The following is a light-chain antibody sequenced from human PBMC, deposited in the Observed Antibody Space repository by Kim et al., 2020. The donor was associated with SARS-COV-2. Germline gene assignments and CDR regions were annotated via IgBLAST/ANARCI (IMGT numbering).Light chain of an antibody. CDR3: QAWESSTHNYV. J-gene: IGLJ1*01. Sequence: SYELTQPPSVSVSPGQTASITCSGYKLGDKYVSWYQQKPGQSPVVVIYQDNQRPSGIPERFSGSNSGNTATLTISGTQAMDEADYYCQAWESSTHNYVFGAGTKVTVL. CDR2: QDN. CDR1: KLGDKY. V-gene: IGLV3-1*01.